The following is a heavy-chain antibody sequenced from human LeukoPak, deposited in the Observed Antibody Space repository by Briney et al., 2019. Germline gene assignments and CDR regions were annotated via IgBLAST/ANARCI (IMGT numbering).Heavy chain of an antibody. V-gene: IGHV3-33*06. CDR2: IWYDGSNK. J-gene: IGHJ4*02. CDR3: AKDPSELGYFDY. CDR1: GFTISSYG. Sequence: PGGSPRLSCAASGFTISSYGMHWVRQAPGKGLEWVAVIWYDGSNKYYADSVKGRFTISRDNSKNTLYLQMNSLRAEDTAVYYCAKDPSELGYFDYWGQGTLVTVSS. D-gene: IGHD7-27*01.